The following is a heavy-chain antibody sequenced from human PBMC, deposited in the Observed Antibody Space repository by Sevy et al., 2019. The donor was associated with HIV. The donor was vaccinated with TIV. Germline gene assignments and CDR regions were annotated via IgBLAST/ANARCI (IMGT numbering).Heavy chain of an antibody. D-gene: IGHD1-26*01. CDR3: AKDSGGSYYEYFDY. V-gene: IGHV3-30*18. Sequence: GSLRLSCAASGFTFSSYGMHWVRQAPDKGLEWVAVISYDGSNKYYADSVKGRFTISRDNSKNTLYLQMNSLRAEDTAVYYCAKDSGGSYYEYFDYWGQGTLVTVSS. CDR1: GFTFSSYG. J-gene: IGHJ4*02. CDR2: ISYDGSNK.